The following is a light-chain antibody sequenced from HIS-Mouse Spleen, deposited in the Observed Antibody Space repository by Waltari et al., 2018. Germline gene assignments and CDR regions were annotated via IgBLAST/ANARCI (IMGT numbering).Light chain of an antibody. CDR1: SSDVGGYNY. J-gene: IGLJ2*01. Sequence: QSALTQPASVSGSPGQSITISCTGTSSDVGGYNYVSWYQQPPGKAPTLMIYDVSNRPSGVSTRFSGSKSGNTASLTISGLQAEDEADYYCSSYTSSSFNVVFGGGTKLTVL. CDR2: DVS. CDR3: SSYTSSSFNVV. V-gene: IGLV2-14*03.